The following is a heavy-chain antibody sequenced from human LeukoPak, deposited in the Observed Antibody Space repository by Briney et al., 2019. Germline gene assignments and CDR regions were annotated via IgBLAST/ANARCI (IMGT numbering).Heavy chain of an antibody. D-gene: IGHD3-3*01. Sequence: GASVKVSCKASGYTFTSYAMNWVRQAPGQGLEWMGWINTNTGNPTYAQGFTGRLVFSLDTSVSTAYLQISSLKAEDTAVYYCAIFVGHYDFWSGSPGWGQGTLVTVSS. CDR1: GYTFTSYA. V-gene: IGHV7-4-1*02. CDR3: AIFVGHYDFWSGSPG. J-gene: IGHJ4*02. CDR2: INTNTGNP.